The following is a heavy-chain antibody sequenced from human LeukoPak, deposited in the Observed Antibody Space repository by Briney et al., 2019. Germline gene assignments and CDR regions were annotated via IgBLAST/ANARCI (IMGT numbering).Heavy chain of an antibody. D-gene: IGHD2-21*02. Sequence: ASVKVSCKASGYTFTGYYMHWVRQAPGQGLEWMGWINPNSGGTNYAQKFQGRVTMTRDTSISTAYMELSRLRSDDTAVYYCARDAYCGGDCSMGGIDYWGQGTLVTVSS. CDR2: INPNSGGT. V-gene: IGHV1-2*02. CDR3: ARDAYCGGDCSMGGIDY. J-gene: IGHJ4*02. CDR1: GYTFTGYY.